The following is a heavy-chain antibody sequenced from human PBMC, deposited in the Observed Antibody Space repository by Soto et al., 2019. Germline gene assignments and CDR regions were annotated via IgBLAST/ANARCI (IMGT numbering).Heavy chain of an antibody. CDR2: IYWDDDT. CDR1: GFSLNTRGVA. V-gene: IGHV2-5*02. Sequence: QITLKESGPPLVNPTQTLTLTCTFTGFSLNTRGVAVAWIRQPPGKALEWLGLIYWDDDTGYSPSLKTRLIIARATSENQVVLTLTDLDPVDTATYFCAHTFGIFTGYNINFDYWGQGALVTVSS. CDR3: AHTFGIFTGYNINFDY. D-gene: IGHD3-9*01. J-gene: IGHJ4*02.